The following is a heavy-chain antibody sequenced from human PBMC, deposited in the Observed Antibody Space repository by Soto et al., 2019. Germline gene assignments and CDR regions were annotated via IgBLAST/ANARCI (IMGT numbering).Heavy chain of an antibody. J-gene: IGHJ5*02. Sequence: GGSLRLSCAASGFTLSMYAMNWVRQAPGKGLEWVSAISGSGVSTYYADSVKGRFTISRDNSKNTLYLQMNSLRDEDTAVYYCAGGAYNLPREPPDTWGLGTLVTVSS. V-gene: IGHV3-23*01. CDR3: AGGAYNLPREPPDT. CDR1: GFTLSMYA. CDR2: ISGSGVST. D-gene: IGHD1-1*01.